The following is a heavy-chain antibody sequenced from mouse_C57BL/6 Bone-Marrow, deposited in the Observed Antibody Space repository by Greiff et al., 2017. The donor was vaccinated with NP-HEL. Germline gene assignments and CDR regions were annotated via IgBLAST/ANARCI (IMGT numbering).Heavy chain of an antibody. CDR3: ARKGVYYGSSYDY. D-gene: IGHD1-1*01. J-gene: IGHJ2*01. Sequence: QVQLKESGAELVKPGASVKISCKASGYAFSSYWMNWVKQRPGKGLEWIGQIYPGDGDTNYNGKFKGKATLTADKSSSTAYMQLSSLTSEDSAVYFCARKGVYYGSSYDYWGQGTTLTVSS. V-gene: IGHV1-80*01. CDR2: IYPGDGDT. CDR1: GYAFSSYW.